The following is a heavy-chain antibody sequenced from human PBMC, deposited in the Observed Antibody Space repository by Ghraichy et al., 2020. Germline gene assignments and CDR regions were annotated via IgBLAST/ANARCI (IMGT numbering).Heavy chain of an antibody. CDR2: IIPILGIA. J-gene: IGHJ3*02. CDR3: ARDREYSSGCFAFDI. CDR1: GGTFSSYA. V-gene: IGHV1-69*04. Sequence: SVKVSCKASGGTFSSYAISWVRQAPGQGLEWMGRIIPILGIANYAQKFQGRVTITADKSTSTAYMELSSLRSEDTAVYYCARDREYSSGCFAFDIWGQGTMVTVSS. D-gene: IGHD6-19*01.